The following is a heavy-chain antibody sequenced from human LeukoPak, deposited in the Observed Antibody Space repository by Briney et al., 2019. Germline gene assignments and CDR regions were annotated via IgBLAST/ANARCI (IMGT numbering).Heavy chain of an antibody. Sequence: SDTLSLTCAVYGGSFSGYYRSWIRQPPGKGLEWIGEINHSGSTNYNPSLKSRVTISVDTSKNQFSLKLSSVTAADTAVYYCARGTMTTVTYYFDYWGQGTLVTVSS. CDR3: ARGTMTTVTYYFDY. CDR2: INHSGST. D-gene: IGHD4-17*01. V-gene: IGHV4-34*01. CDR1: GGSFSGYY. J-gene: IGHJ4*02.